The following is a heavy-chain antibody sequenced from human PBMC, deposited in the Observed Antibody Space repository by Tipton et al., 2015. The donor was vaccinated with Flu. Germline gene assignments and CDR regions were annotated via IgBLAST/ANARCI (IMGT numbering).Heavy chain of an antibody. CDR3: ARQAYCSGGSCYRNQGWFAP. D-gene: IGHD2-15*01. CDR1: GYSFANYW. CDR2: IYPGDSDT. Sequence: VQLVQSGAEVKKPGESLKISCQGSGYSFANYWIAWVRQMPGKGLEWMGIIYPGDSDTRYSPSFQGQVTISADKSISTAFLQWSNLKASDTAMYYCARQAYCSGGSCYRNQGWFAPWGQGNLVTVSS. V-gene: IGHV5-51*01. J-gene: IGHJ5*02.